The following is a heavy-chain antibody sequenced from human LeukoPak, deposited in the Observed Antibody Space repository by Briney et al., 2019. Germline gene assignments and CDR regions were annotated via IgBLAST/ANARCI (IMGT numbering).Heavy chain of an antibody. V-gene: IGHV3-30*12. CDR1: GFTFSSYG. J-gene: IGHJ4*02. CDR3: ARENDYALDY. D-gene: IGHD4-17*01. CDR2: IRYVGSDK. Sequence: AGGSLRLSCAASGFTFSSYGMHWVRQAPGKGLEWVEVIRYVGSDKYYADSVKGRFTISRDNSQNTMYLQMNSLRAEDTAVYYCARENDYALDYWGQGTLVTVSS.